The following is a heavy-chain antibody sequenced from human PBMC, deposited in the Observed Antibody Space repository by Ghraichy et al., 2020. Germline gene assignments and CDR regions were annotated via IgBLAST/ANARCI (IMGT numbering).Heavy chain of an antibody. CDR2: ISGSGGST. Sequence: GESLKISCAASGFTFSSYAMSWVRQAPGKGLEWVSAISGSGGSTYYADSVKGRFTISRDNSKNTLYLQMNSLRAEDTAVYYCAKAPAYFDYWGQGTLVTVSS. J-gene: IGHJ4*02. V-gene: IGHV3-23*01. CDR1: GFTFSSYA. CDR3: AKAPAYFDY.